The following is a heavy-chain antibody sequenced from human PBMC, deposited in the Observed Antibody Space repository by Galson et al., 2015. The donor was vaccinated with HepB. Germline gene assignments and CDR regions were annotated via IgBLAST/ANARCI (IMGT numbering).Heavy chain of an antibody. D-gene: IGHD3-9*01. V-gene: IGHV5-10-1*01. CDR1: GYNFTNCW. J-gene: IGHJ4*02. CDR3: ARQPYYYDALTGYYRVTYYFDY. CDR2: IDPTDSYT. Sequence: QSGAEVKKPGESLRISCKTSGYNFTNCWVSWVRQMPGKGPEWMGKIDPTDSYTNYSPSFQGHVTISTDKSVSTAYLQWNSLKASDTAIYYCARQPYYYDALTGYYRVTYYFDYWGPGALVTVSS.